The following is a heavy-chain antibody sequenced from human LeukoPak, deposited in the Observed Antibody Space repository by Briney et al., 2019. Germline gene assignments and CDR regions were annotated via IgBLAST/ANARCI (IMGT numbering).Heavy chain of an antibody. V-gene: IGHV1-18*01. CDR2: ISVYNGNT. CDR3: VARDYYDSSGSNAFDI. D-gene: IGHD3-22*01. Sequence: ASVKVSCKASGYTFTTYGISWVRQAPGQGLEWMGWISVYNGNTNYAQKFQGRVTMTTDTSTNTTYMELRSLISDDTAVYYCVARDYYDSSGSNAFDIWGQGTMVTVSS. J-gene: IGHJ3*02. CDR1: GYTFTTYG.